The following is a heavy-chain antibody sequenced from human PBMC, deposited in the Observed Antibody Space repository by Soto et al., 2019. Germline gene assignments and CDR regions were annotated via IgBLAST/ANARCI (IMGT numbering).Heavy chain of an antibody. V-gene: IGHV4-31*03. Sequence: SETLSLTCTVSGGSISSVGYYWSWNRQHPGKGLEWIGYMYYSGTTYYNPSLKSRVTISVDTSKNQFSLKLSSVTAEDTAVYYCARGPGITIFGVVIPTFDYWGQGTPVTVSS. CDR2: MYYSGTT. J-gene: IGHJ4*02. CDR1: GGSISSVGYY. D-gene: IGHD3-3*01. CDR3: ARGPGITIFGVVIPTFDY.